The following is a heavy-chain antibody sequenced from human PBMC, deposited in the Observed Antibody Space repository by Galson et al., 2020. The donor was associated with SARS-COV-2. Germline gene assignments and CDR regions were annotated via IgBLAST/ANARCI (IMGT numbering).Heavy chain of an antibody. D-gene: IGHD6-19*01. CDR2: ISASGGTT. CDR3: AKRGFTTGWHGAH. J-gene: IGHJ4*02. V-gene: IGHV3-23*01. CDR1: GFIFSDYA. Sequence: GESLKISCAASGFIFSDYAMSWVRQAPGKGLEWVSGISASGGTTYYADSVKGRFIISRDNSKNTLYLQMSSLRADDTAIYYCAKRGFTTGWHGAHWGQGTLVTVSS.